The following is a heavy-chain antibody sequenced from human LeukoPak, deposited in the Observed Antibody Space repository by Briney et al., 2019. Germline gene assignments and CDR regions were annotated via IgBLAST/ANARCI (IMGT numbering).Heavy chain of an antibody. CDR3: ARVTGYAIEDYFDY. J-gene: IGHJ4*02. CDR2: IYYSGST. Sequence: SETLSLTCTVSGGSISSYYWSWIRQPPGKGLEWIGYIYYSGSTNYNPSLKSRVTISVKTSKNQFSLKLRSVTAADTAVYYCARVTGYAIEDYFDYWGQGTLVTVSS. V-gene: IGHV4-59*01. CDR1: GGSISSYY. D-gene: IGHD2-8*01.